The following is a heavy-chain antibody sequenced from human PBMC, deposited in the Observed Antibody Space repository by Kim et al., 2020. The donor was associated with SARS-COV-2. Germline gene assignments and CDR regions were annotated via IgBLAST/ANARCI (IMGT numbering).Heavy chain of an antibody. CDR1: GYTFASNS. D-gene: IGHD1-26*01. J-gene: IGHJ4*02. V-gene: IGHV1-46*01. Sequence: ASVKVSCKASGYTFASNSIHWVRQAPGQGLEWIGVINPRIGSTTYAQNFQGRVTMTRDTSTSTVYMDLSSLRSEDTAVYYCARGLMGPDYWGQGTLVTV. CDR2: INPRIGST. CDR3: ARGLMGPDY.